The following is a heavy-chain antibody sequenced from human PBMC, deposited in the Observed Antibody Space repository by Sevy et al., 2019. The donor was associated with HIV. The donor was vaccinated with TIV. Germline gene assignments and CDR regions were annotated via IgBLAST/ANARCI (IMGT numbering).Heavy chain of an antibody. CDR2: LSFGCGQI. Sequence: GGSLRLSCSASGFTLSKYSMSWVRQPPGKGLEWVSTLSFGCGQINYANSVKGRFTISRDNSKSSVYLQMNNLRPEDMAVYYCTREGCTKPHDYWGQGTLVTVSS. V-gene: IGHV3-23*01. D-gene: IGHD2-8*01. CDR1: GFTLSKYS. J-gene: IGHJ4*02. CDR3: TREGCTKPHDY.